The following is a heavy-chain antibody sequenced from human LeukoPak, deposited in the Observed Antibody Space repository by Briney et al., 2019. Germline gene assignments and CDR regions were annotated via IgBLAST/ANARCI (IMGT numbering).Heavy chain of an antibody. V-gene: IGHV4-38-2*01. CDR1: CYSISSDYY. Sequence: PSETLSLTCAVSCYSISSDYYWGWIRQPPGKGLEWIGTIYHSGSTYYNPSLESRVTISIDTSKNQFSLKLSSVTAADTAVYYCARQPQYCSSTSCYAGGDAFDIWGQGTMVTVSS. D-gene: IGHD2-2*01. CDR2: IYHSGST. CDR3: ARQPQYCSSTSCYAGGDAFDI. J-gene: IGHJ3*02.